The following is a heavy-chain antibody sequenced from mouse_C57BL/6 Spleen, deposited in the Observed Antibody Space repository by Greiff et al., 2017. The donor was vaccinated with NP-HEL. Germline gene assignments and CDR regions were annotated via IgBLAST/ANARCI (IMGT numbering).Heavy chain of an antibody. J-gene: IGHJ3*01. V-gene: IGHV1-55*01. Sequence: VQLQQPGAELVKPGASVKMSCKASGYTFTSYWITWVKQRPGQGLEWIGDIYPGSGSTNYNEKFKSKATLTVDTSSSTAYMQLSSLTSEDSAVYYCARGGVLPAWFAYWGQGTLVTVSA. CDR3: ARGGVLPAWFAY. CDR2: IYPGSGST. CDR1: GYTFTSYW. D-gene: IGHD1-1*01.